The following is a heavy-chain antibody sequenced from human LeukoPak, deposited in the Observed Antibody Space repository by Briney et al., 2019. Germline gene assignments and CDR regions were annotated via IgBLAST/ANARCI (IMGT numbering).Heavy chain of an antibody. J-gene: IGHJ3*02. CDR2: ISGRGRST. V-gene: IGHV3-23*01. CDR3: ARGEDAFDI. CDR1: GFTFTNYA. Sequence: PGGSPRLSCAASGFTFTNYAMSWVRQAPGKGLEWVSAISGRGRSTYYADSVKGRFTISRDNSKNTLYLQMNSLRAEDTAVFHCARGEDAFDIWGQGTMVTVSS.